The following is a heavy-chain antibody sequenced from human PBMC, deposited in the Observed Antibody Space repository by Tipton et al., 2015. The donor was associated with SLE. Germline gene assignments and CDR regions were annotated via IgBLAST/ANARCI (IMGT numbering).Heavy chain of an antibody. CDR3: ARRDFWTGYFDY. D-gene: IGHD3/OR15-3a*01. J-gene: IGHJ4*02. CDR2: IYYSGST. Sequence: TLSLTCTVSGGSISRYYWSWVRQPPGKGLEWIGYIYYSGSTNYHPSLKGRGTISVDTSKNQFSLKLTSVTAADTAVYYCARRDFWTGYFDYWGQGTLVTVSS. CDR1: GGSISRYY. V-gene: IGHV4-59*07.